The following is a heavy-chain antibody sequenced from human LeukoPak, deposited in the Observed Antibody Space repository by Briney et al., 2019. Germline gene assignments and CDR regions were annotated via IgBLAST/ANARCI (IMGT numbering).Heavy chain of an antibody. V-gene: IGHV1-46*01. D-gene: IGHD1-1*01. CDR1: GYTFTSYY. Sequence: ASVKVSCKASGYTFTSYYMHWVRQAPGQGLEWMGIINPSGGSTSYAQKFQGRVTITADESTSTAYMELSSLRSEDTAVYYCARGTVNWFDPWGQGTLVTVSS. CDR3: ARGTVNWFDP. J-gene: IGHJ5*02. CDR2: INPSGGST.